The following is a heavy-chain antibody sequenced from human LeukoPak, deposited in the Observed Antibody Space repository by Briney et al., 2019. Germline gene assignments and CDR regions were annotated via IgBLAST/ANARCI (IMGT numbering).Heavy chain of an antibody. J-gene: IGHJ4*02. V-gene: IGHV3-7*01. CDR3: ARDTRPRD. CDR1: GFTFSNYW. Sequence: PGGSLRLSCAASGFTFSNYWMNWVRQAPGKGLGWVANIKEDGSEKYYVDSVKGRFTISRDNAKNSVYLQMNSLRVEDTAVYYCARDTRPRDWGQGTLVTVSS. CDR2: IKEDGSEK.